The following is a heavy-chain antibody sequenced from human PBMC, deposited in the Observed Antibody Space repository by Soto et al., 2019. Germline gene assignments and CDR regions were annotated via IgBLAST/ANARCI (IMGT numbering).Heavy chain of an antibody. V-gene: IGHV3-74*01. CDR3: ARVSVNKYNFHY. Sequence: EEQLVESGGGLVQPGGSLRLSCAASGFPFSRYWMHWIRQAPGKGLVWVSRINPDGSTTSYADSVKGRFTISRDNAKNTLYLQMNSLRAEDTAVYYCARVSVNKYNFHYWGQGALVTVSS. D-gene: IGHD1-1*01. J-gene: IGHJ4*02. CDR2: INPDGSTT. CDR1: GFPFSRYW.